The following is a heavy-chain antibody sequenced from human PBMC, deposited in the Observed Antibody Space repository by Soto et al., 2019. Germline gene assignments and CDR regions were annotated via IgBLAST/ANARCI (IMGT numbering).Heavy chain of an antibody. J-gene: IGHJ3*01. D-gene: IGHD1-7*01. Sequence: VQLVESGGVLIKPGGSLRLSCATSGFIFNDEWMNWVRQAPGRGLEWVGRIKNKANGGTRDYAAPVKGRFTISRDDSKSTVYLQMNYLKSEDTAVYHCTRGNYGAFRKWGQGTLVTVSS. CDR2: IKNKANGGTR. V-gene: IGHV3-15*07. CDR1: GFIFNDEW. CDR3: TRGNYGAFRK.